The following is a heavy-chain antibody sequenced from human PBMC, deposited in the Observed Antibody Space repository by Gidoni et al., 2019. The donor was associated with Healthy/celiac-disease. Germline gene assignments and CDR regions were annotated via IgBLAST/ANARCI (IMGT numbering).Heavy chain of an antibody. CDR3: TRVGGSGYPLGY. V-gene: IGHV3-49*03. CDR2: SRSKAYGGTT. Sequence: EVQLVESGGGLVQPGRSLRLSCTAAGFPFGDYAMRGFRQAPGKGLEWVGFSRSKAYGGTTEYAASVKGRFTISRDDSKSIAYLQMNSLKTEDTAVYYCTRVGGSGYPLGYWGQGTLVTVSS. CDR1: GFPFGDYA. D-gene: IGHD3-22*01. J-gene: IGHJ4*02.